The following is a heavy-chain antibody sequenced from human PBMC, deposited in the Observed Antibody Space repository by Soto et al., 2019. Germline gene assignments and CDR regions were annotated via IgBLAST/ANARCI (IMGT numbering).Heavy chain of an antibody. CDR2: IYYSGTT. CDR3: ARHLSYGDCALVY. Sequence: QLQLQESGPGLVKPSETLSLTCSVSGGSISYNTFYWGWIRQPPGKGLEWIGSIYYSGTTYYNPSRYCRVTISVDTSDNQFSLKLTSVTAAVTAVYYCARHLSYGDCALVYWGQGTLVTVSS. CDR1: GGSISYNTFY. D-gene: IGHD4-17*01. J-gene: IGHJ4*02. V-gene: IGHV4-39*01.